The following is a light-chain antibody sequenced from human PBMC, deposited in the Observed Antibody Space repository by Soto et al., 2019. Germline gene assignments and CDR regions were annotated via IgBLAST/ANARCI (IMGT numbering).Light chain of an antibody. Sequence: EVVLTQSPGTLSLSPGERSTLSCRSSQSVSSNYLAWYQQKPGQAPRLVIYDTSKRATGLPARFSGSGSGTDFTLTISSLEPEDFAVYYCQQRSNWPPLTFGGGTKVDIK. CDR2: DTS. J-gene: IGKJ4*01. CDR1: QSVSSNY. CDR3: QQRSNWPPLT. V-gene: IGKV3-11*01.